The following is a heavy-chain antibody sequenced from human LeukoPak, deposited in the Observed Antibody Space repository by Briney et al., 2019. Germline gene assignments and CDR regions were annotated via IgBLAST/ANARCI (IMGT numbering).Heavy chain of an antibody. J-gene: IGHJ6*03. Sequence: PGGSLRLSCAASGFTFSGSAMHWVRQASGKGLEWVGRIRSKANSYATAYAASVKGRFTISRDDSKNTAYLQMNSLKTEDTAVYYCTSRGYSGYDLGGYYYMDVWGKGTTVTVSS. CDR2: IRSKANSYAT. V-gene: IGHV3-73*01. CDR1: GFTFSGSA. CDR3: TSRGYSGYDLGGYYYMDV. D-gene: IGHD5-12*01.